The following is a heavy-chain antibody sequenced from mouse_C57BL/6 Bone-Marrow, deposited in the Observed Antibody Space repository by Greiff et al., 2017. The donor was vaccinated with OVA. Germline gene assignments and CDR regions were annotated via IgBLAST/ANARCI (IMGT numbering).Heavy chain of an antibody. CDR1: GYTFTSYW. CDR2: IHPGSGST. Sequence: QVQLQQPGAELVKPGASVKLSCKASGYTFTSYWMHWVKQRPGQGLEWIGMIHPGSGSTNYNEKFKSKATLTVDKSSSTAYMQLSSLTSEDSAVYDGARWGSGYVAWFAYWGQGTLVTVSA. CDR3: ARWGSGYVAWFAY. J-gene: IGHJ3*01. D-gene: IGHD1-1*01. V-gene: IGHV1-64*01.